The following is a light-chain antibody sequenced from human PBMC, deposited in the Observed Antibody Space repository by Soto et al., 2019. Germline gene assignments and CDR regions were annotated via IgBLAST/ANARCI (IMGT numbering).Light chain of an antibody. CDR1: QGISNY. CDR3: QQLNSYPLT. J-gene: IGKJ4*01. CDR2: GAS. V-gene: IGKV1-9*01. Sequence: DIQLTQSPSFLSASVGDRVTITCRASQGISNYLAWYQQKPGRAPKLLMYGASPLQSGVPSRFSDSGSGTEFTLTISNLQPEDFAIYYCQQLNSYPLTFGGGTKVEIK.